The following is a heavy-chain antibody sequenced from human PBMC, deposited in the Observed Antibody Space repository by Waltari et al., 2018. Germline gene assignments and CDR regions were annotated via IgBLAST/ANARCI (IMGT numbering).Heavy chain of an antibody. CDR2: IYHSGST. D-gene: IGHD2-8*02. CDR1: GYSISSGYY. Sequence: QVQLQESGPGLVKPSETLSLTCAVSGYSISSGYYWGWIRQPPGKGLEWIGSIYHSGSTYYNPSLKSRVTISVDTSKNQFSLKLSSVTAADTAVYYCRTRGTGGGVRAFDIWGQGTMVTVSS. V-gene: IGHV4-38-2*01. J-gene: IGHJ3*02. CDR3: RTRGTGGGVRAFDI.